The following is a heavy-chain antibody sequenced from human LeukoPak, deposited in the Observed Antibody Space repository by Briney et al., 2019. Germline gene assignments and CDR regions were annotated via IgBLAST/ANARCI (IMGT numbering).Heavy chain of an antibody. CDR1: GGSISSGDYY. V-gene: IGHV4-30-4*01. CDR2: NYYSGST. CDR3: ARELIVVVPAVLGAFDI. Sequence: SETLSLTCTVSGGSISSGDYYWSRVRQPPGRGLEWIGKNYYSGSTYYNPSLESRVSISVDTSKNQFSRKLSSVTAADTAVYDCARELIVVVPAVLGAFDIWGQGTMVTVSS. D-gene: IGHD2-2*01. J-gene: IGHJ3*02.